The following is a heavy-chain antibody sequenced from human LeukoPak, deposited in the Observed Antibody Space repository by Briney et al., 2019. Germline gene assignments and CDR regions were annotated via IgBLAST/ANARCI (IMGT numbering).Heavy chain of an antibody. V-gene: IGHV3-11*06. CDR2: ISSSSSYT. J-gene: IGHJ4*02. Sequence: GGSLRLSCAASGFTFSDYYISWIRQAPGKGLEWVSYISSSSSYTNYADSVKGRFTISRDNAKNSLYLQMNSLRAEDTAVYYCARDKGATCLDYWGQGALVTVSS. CDR3: ARDKGATCLDY. CDR1: GFTFSDYY.